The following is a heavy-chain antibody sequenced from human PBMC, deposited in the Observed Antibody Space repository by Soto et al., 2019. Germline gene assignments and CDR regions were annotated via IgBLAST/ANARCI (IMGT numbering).Heavy chain of an antibody. CDR3: AKDGAAGPLPEYYFDS. V-gene: IGHV3-33*03. D-gene: IGHD6-13*01. CDR1: GFTFSDYY. Sequence: PGGSLRLSCAASGFTFSDYYMSWIRQAPGKGLEWVAGIWYDGSNKYYGDSVKGRFTISRDKSKITLYLQMNSLRAEDTALYYCAKDGAAGPLPEYYFDSWGQGT. J-gene: IGHJ4*02. CDR2: IWYDGSNK.